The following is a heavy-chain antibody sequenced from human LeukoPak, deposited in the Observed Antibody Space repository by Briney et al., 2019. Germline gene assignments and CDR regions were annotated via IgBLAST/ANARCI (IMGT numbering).Heavy chain of an antibody. CDR1: GFTFTSYA. Sequence: GGSLRLSCAAPGFTFTSYAMSWVRRAPGKGLEWVTLISGSGGSTYYADSVKGRFTISRDNSKNTLSLQMNSLRAEDTAVYYCAKRGYSSGWQFDYWGQGTLVTVSS. D-gene: IGHD6-19*01. J-gene: IGHJ4*02. CDR3: AKRGYSSGWQFDY. V-gene: IGHV3-23*01. CDR2: ISGSGGST.